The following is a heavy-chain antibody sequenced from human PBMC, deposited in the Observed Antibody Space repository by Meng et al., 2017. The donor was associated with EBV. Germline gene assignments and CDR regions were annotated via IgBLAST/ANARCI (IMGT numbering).Heavy chain of an antibody. V-gene: IGHV2-5*02. CDR3: AHRRDEYSSSWYGWFDP. CDR1: GFSLRTSGVG. J-gene: IGHJ5*02. D-gene: IGHD6-13*01. Sequence: HITLKESGHTLVKPTQTLTLTCTFSGFSLRTSGVGVGWIRQPPGKALEWLALIYWDDDKRYSPSLKSRLTITKDTSKNQVVLTMTNMDPVDTATYYCAHRRDEYSSSWYGWFDPWGQGTLVTVSS. CDR2: IYWDDDK.